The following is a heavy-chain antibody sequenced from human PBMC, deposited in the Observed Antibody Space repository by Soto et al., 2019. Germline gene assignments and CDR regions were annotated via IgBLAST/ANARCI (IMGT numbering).Heavy chain of an antibody. CDR2: INPSGGST. J-gene: IGHJ3*02. CDR1: GYTFTSYY. Sequence: ASVKVSFKASGYTFTSYYMHWVRQAPGQGLEWMGIINPSGGSTSYAQKFQGRVTMTRDTSTSTVYMELSSLRSEDTAVYYCAREGTRVVVVPAAIRAPYDAFYIWGQGTMVTVSS. CDR3: AREGTRVVVVPAAIRAPYDAFYI. V-gene: IGHV1-46*01. D-gene: IGHD2-2*01.